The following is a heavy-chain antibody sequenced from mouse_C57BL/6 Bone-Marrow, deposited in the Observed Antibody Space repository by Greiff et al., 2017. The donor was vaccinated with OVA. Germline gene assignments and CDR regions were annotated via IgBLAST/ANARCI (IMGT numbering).Heavy chain of an antibody. CDR1: GNTFTSYW. CDR2: IHPNSGST. Sequence: QVQLQQPGAELVKPGASVKLSCKASGNTFTSYWMHWVKQRPGQGLEWIGMIHPNSGSTNYNEKFKSKATLTVDKSSSTAYMQLSILTSEDSAVYYCAYGYPYAMGYWGQGTSVTVSS. D-gene: IGHD1-2*01. J-gene: IGHJ4*01. V-gene: IGHV1-64*01. CDR3: AYGYPYAMGY.